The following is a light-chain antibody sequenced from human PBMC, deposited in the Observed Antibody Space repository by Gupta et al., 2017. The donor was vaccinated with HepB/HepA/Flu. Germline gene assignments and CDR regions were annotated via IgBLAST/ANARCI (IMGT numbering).Light chain of an antibody. CDR2: GAS. CDR1: QSNYNNY. CDR3: LLDGSSWT. V-gene: IGKV3-20*01. J-gene: IGKJ1*01. Sequence: EIVLTQSPDTLSLSPGERATLSCSASQSNYNNYLAWFQQKSGQAPRVLISGASSRATGIPDRFSGSGSGTDFTLTISRLEPEDFAVYYCLLDGSSWTFGQGTKLEFK.